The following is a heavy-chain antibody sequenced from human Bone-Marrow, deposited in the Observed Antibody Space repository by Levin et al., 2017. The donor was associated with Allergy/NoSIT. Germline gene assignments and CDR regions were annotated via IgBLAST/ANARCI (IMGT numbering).Heavy chain of an antibody. V-gene: IGHV3-30*17. D-gene: IGHD2-8*01. CDR3: ARDKNTALLVSATGLLDL. CDR1: GFTFSRYS. J-gene: IGHJ5*02. Sequence: GGSLRLSCAASGFTFSRYSMHWVRQAPGKGLEWVALLSYDENKKDYADSVKGRFTISRDNSQNTVSLEINSLRTEDTAVYYCARDKNTALLVSATGLLDLWGQGTLVTVSS. CDR2: LSYDENKK.